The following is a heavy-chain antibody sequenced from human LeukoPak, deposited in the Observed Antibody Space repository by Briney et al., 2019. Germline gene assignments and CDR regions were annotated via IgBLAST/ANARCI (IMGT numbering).Heavy chain of an antibody. CDR2: IGAVGGGK. CDR1: GFTFNNYV. V-gene: IGHV3-23*01. Sequence: GGSLRLSCAVSGFTFNNYVLNWVRQAPGKGLEWVSRIGAVGGGKYYADSVKGRFTISRDNSKNTVSLQMNSLRAEDTALYYCAKSAPGTMTFDCFDIWGQGTVVTVSS. J-gene: IGHJ3*02. D-gene: IGHD2-21*01. CDR3: AKSAPGTMTFDCFDI.